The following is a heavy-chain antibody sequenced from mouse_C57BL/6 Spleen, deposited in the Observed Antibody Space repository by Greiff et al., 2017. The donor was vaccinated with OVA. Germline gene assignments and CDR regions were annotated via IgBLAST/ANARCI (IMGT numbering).Heavy chain of an antibody. J-gene: IGHJ3*01. CDR2: IWGVGST. CDR1: GFSLTSYG. CDR3: ARGDYDGFAY. Sequence: VQLQESGPGLVAPSQSLSITCTVSGFSLTSYGVDWVRQSPGKGLEWLGVIWGVGSTNYNSALKSRLSISKDNSKSQVFLKMNSLQTDDTAMYDCARGDYDGFAYWGQGTLVTVSA. V-gene: IGHV2-6*01. D-gene: IGHD2-4*01.